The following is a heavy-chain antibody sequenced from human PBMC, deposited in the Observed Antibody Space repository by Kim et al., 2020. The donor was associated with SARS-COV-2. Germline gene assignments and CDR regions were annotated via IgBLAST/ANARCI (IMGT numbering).Heavy chain of an antibody. CDR2: IWYDGSNK. V-gene: IGHV3-33*01. Sequence: GGSLRLSCAASGFTFSSYGMHWVRQAPGKGLEWVAVIWYDGSNKYYADSVKGRFTISRDNSKNTLYLQMNSLRAEDTAVYYCARGRMVRGVICDYWGQGTLVTVSS. CDR1: GFTFSSYG. CDR3: ARGRMVRGVICDY. D-gene: IGHD3-10*01. J-gene: IGHJ4*02.